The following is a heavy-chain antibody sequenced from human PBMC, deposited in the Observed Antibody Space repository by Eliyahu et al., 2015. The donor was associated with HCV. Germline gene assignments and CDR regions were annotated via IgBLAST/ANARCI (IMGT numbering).Heavy chain of an antibody. Sequence: EVQLVESGGGLVQPGGSLRLXCAAXGFTFXSYSMNWVRQAPGKGLEWVSYISSSSSTIYYADSVKGRFTISRDNAKNSLYLQMNSLRDEDTAVYYCARDLGIAARDAFDIWGQGTMVTVSS. D-gene: IGHD6-6*01. CDR2: ISSSSSTI. V-gene: IGHV3-48*02. J-gene: IGHJ3*02. CDR3: ARDLGIAARDAFDI. CDR1: GFTFXSYS.